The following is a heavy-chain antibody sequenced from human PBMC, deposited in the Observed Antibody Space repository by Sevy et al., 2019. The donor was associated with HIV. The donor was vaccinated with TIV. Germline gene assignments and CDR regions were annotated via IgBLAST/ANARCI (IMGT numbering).Heavy chain of an antibody. Sequence: GGSLRLSCAASGFTFSSYAMSWVRQAPGKGLEWVSAISGSGGSTYYADSVKGRFTISRDNSKNMLYLQMNSLRAEDTAVYYCARIQSIVVVPAAPMAHWGQGTLVTVSS. CDR1: GFTFSSYA. J-gene: IGHJ4*02. CDR2: ISGSGGST. D-gene: IGHD2-2*01. CDR3: ARIQSIVVVPAAPMAH. V-gene: IGHV3-23*01.